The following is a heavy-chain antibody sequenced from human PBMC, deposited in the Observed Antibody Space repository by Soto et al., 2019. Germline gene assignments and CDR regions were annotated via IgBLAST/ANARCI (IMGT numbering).Heavy chain of an antibody. J-gene: IGHJ4*02. Sequence: ASVKVSCKASGGTFSSYAISWVRQAPGQGLEWMGGIIPIFGTANYAQKFQGRVTITADESTSTAYMELSSLRSEDTAVYYCARDRTTIFGVVMTQYYFDYWGQGTLVTVSS. CDR2: IIPIFGTA. V-gene: IGHV1-69*13. CDR3: ARDRTTIFGVVMTQYYFDY. D-gene: IGHD3-3*01. CDR1: GGTFSSYA.